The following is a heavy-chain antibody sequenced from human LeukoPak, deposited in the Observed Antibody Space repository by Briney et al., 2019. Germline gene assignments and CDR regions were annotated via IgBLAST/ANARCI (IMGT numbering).Heavy chain of an antibody. CDR3: VRHGGPYYYGSGTYRSGYFDY. J-gene: IGHJ4*02. D-gene: IGHD3-10*01. CDR1: GYSFTNKW. CDR2: ICPGDSDT. V-gene: IGHV5-51*01. Sequence: PGESLQISCKGSGYSFTNKWIGWVRPLPGKGLECMGIICPGDSDTRYSPSFQGQVTISVDKSITTAYLQWSSLKASDTAIYYCVRHGGPYYYGSGTYRSGYFDYWGQGTLVTVSS.